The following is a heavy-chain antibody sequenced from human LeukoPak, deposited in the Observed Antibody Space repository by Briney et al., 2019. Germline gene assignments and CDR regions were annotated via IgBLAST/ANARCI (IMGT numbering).Heavy chain of an antibody. V-gene: IGHV4-39*01. Sequence: SETLSLTCTVSGGXISSRNYYWGWIRQPPGKRLEWIGSMYHTGNIYHNPSLESRASISVDTSKNQFSVRLSSVTAADTAVYYCARHLYYYGSGSRYFDYWGQGTLVTVSS. CDR1: GGXISSRNYY. CDR2: MYHTGNI. CDR3: ARHLYYYGSGSRYFDY. D-gene: IGHD3-10*01. J-gene: IGHJ4*02.